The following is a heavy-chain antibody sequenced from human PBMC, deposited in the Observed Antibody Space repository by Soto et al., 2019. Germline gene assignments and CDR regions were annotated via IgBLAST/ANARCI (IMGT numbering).Heavy chain of an antibody. V-gene: IGHV3-30-3*01. CDR2: ISYDGSNK. CDR1: GFTFSSYA. D-gene: IGHD1-26*01. J-gene: IGHJ4*02. Sequence: QVQLVESGGGVVQPGRSLRLSCAASGFTFSSYAMHWVRQAPGKGLEWVAVISYDGSNKYYADSVKGRFTISRDNSKTTLYLQMNSLRAEDTAVYYCAREVSQSGSSFYFDYWGQGTLVTVSS. CDR3: AREVSQSGSSFYFDY.